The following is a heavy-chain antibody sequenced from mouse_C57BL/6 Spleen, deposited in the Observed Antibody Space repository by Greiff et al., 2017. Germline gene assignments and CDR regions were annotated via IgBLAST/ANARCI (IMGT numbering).Heavy chain of an antibody. V-gene: IGHV10-1*01. Sequence: EVKVEESGGGLVQPKGSLKLSCAASGFSFNTYAMNWVRQAPGKGLEWVARIRSKSNNYATYYADSVKDRFTISRDDSESMLYLQMNNLKTEDTAMYYCGRQGVYYGSSYAMDYWGQGTSVTVSS. D-gene: IGHD1-1*01. CDR2: IRSKSNNYAT. J-gene: IGHJ4*01. CDR1: GFSFNTYA. CDR3: GRQGVYYGSSYAMDY.